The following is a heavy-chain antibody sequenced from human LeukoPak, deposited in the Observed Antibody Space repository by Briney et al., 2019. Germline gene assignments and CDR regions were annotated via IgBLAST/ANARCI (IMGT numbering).Heavy chain of an antibody. D-gene: IGHD2-21*02. Sequence: SETLSLTCTVSGGSISSYYWSWIRQPPGKGLEWIGYIYYSGSTNYNPSLKSRVPISVDTSKNQFSLKLSSVTAADTAVYYCASSGRYCGGDCLEWFDPWGQGTLVTVSS. CDR3: ASSGRYCGGDCLEWFDP. CDR2: IYYSGST. J-gene: IGHJ5*02. CDR1: GGSISSYY. V-gene: IGHV4-59*01.